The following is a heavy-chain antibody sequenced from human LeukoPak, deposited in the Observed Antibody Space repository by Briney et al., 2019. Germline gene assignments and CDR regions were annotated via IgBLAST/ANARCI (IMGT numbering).Heavy chain of an antibody. V-gene: IGHV1-2*02. J-gene: IGHJ4*02. CDR2: INPNSGGT. Sequence: ASVKVSCKASGYTFTGYYMHWVRQAPGQGLEWMGWINPNSGGTNYAQRFQGRVTMTRDTSTNTASMELRRLKSDDTAVYYCARVLPDGYFPFDYWGQGTLVTVSS. CDR1: GYTFTGYY. CDR3: ARVLPDGYFPFDY. D-gene: IGHD3-22*01.